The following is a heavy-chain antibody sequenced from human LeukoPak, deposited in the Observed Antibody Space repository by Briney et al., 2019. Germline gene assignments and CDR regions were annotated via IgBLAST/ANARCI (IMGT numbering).Heavy chain of an antibody. V-gene: IGHV3-11*01. CDR3: AQEQGYGSGSYYNRDI. CDR1: GFTFSDYY. D-gene: IGHD3-10*01. CDR2: ISSSGSTI. Sequence: GGSLRLSCAASGFTFSDYYMSWIRQAPGKGLEWVSYISSSGSTIYYAGSVKGRFTISRDNSRNTLYLQMNSLRAEDTAVYYCAQEQGYGSGSYYNRDIWGQGTMVTVSS. J-gene: IGHJ3*02.